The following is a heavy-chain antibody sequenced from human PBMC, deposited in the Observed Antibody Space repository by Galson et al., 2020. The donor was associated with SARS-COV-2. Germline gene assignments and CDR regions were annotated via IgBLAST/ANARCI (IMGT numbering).Heavy chain of an antibody. V-gene: IGHV4-39*01. CDR2: IYYSGST. CDR1: GGSISSSSYY. D-gene: IGHD3-3*01. Sequence: SETLSLTCTVSGGSISSSSYYWGWIRQPPGKGLEWIGSIYYSGSTYYNPSLKSRVTISVDTSKNQFSLKLSSVTAADTAVYYCASETLSLEWLWSTTYYYGMDVWGQGTTVTVSS. CDR3: ASETLSLEWLWSTTYYYGMDV. J-gene: IGHJ6*02.